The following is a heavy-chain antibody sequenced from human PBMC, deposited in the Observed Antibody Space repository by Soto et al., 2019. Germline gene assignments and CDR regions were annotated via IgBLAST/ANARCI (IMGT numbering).Heavy chain of an antibody. D-gene: IGHD6-6*01. CDR1: GGSISSGDYY. CDR3: ARGEWDSSSSVWFDP. CDR2: IYYSGST. V-gene: IGHV4-30-4*01. Sequence: QVQLQESGPGLVKPSQTLSLTCTVSGGSISSGDYYWSWIRQPPGKGLEWIGYIYYSGSTYYNPSLKSRVTISVDTSKNQCSLKLSSVTAADTAVYYCARGEWDSSSSVWFDPWGQGTLVTVSS. J-gene: IGHJ5*02.